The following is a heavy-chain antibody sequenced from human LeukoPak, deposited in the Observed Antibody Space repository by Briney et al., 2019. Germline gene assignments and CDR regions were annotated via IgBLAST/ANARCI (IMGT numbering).Heavy chain of an antibody. J-gene: IGHJ4*02. CDR3: ARFKGGPGFDY. V-gene: IGHV4-39*01. D-gene: IGHD1-26*01. Sequence: SETLSLTCAVSGGSITTTDFDWAWIRQPPGQGFEWIATISSSGKAYYYPSLMSRVTISVDTSKNQFSLDVTSVTAADTGLFYWARFKGGPGFDYWGRGILVIVS. CDR1: GGSITTTDFD. CDR2: ISSSGKA.